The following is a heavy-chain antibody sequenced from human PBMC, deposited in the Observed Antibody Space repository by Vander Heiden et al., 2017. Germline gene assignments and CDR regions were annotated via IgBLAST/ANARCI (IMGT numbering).Heavy chain of an antibody. Sequence: QVQLVQSGAEVKKPGASVRVSCKASGYTFTSSGISWGRQAPGQGLEWVGWISAYNGNTNYAQNLQGRVTMTTDTSTSTAYMELRSLRSDDTAVYYCARAENAAFLDYWGQGTLVTVSS. D-gene: IGHD1-1*01. V-gene: IGHV1-18*01. CDR3: ARAENAAFLDY. J-gene: IGHJ4*02. CDR1: GYTFTSSG. CDR2: ISAYNGNT.